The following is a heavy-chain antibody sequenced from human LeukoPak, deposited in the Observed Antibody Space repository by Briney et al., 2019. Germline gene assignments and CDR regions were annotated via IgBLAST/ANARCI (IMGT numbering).Heavy chain of an antibody. J-gene: IGHJ4*02. CDR3: ASNRYSSSWYGGYFDY. D-gene: IGHD6-13*01. V-gene: IGHV3-53*05. Sequence: PGGSLRLSCAASGFTVSSNYMSWVRQAPGKGLEWVSVIYSGGSTYYADSVKGRFTISRDNSKNTLYLQMNSLRAEDTAVYYCASNRYSSSWYGGYFDYWGQGTLVTVSS. CDR2: IYSGGST. CDR1: GFTVSSNY.